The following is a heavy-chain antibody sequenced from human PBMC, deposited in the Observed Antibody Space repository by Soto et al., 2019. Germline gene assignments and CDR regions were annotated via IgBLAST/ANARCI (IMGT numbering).Heavy chain of an antibody. CDR3: ARVSGRYDSTFDD. J-gene: IGHJ4*02. Sequence: GASVKVSCKVSGYTLTELSMHWVRQAPGKGLEWMGGFDPEDGETIYAQKFQGRVTMTTDTSTSTAYMELRSLRSDDTAVYYCARVSGRYDSTFDDWGQGTLVTVAS. D-gene: IGHD1-26*01. V-gene: IGHV1-24*01. CDR1: GYTLTELS. CDR2: FDPEDGET.